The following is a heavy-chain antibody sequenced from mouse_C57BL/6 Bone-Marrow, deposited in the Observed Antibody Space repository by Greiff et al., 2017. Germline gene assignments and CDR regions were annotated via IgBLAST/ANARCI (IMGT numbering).Heavy chain of an antibody. V-gene: IGHV1-19*01. D-gene: IGHD1-1*01. CDR2: INPYNGGT. Sequence: VQLQQSGPVLVKPGASVKMSCKASGYTFTDYYMNWVNQSHGKSLEWIGVINPYNGGTSYNQKFKGKATLTVDKSSSTAYMELNSLTSEDSAVYYCARRGYYYGSSWYFDVWGTGTTVTVSS. CDR3: ARRGYYYGSSWYFDV. CDR1: GYTFTDYY. J-gene: IGHJ1*03.